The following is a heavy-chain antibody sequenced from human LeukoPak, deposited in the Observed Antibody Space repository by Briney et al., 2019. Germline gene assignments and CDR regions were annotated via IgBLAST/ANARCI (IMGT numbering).Heavy chain of an antibody. CDR1: GYSFTNND. CDR3: ARDSQFHYYGT. D-gene: IGHD3-10*01. V-gene: IGHV1-8*02. CDR2: MNPNSGNT. Sequence: ASVKVSCKASGYSFTNNDINWVRQATGQGLEWMGWMNPNSGNTGYAEKFQGRVTMTRDMSTSTVYMELSSLRSEDTAVYYCARDSQFHYYGTWGQGTLVTVSS. J-gene: IGHJ4*02.